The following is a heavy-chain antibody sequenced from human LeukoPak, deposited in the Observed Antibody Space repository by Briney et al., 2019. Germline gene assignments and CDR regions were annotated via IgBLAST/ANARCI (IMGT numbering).Heavy chain of an antibody. CDR1: GYTFTSYD. CDR3: ARSPDCSGGSCYSYYYYYGMDV. Sequence: GASVKVSCKASGYTFTSYDINWVRQATGQGLEWMGWMNPNSGNTGYAQKFQGRVTMTRNTSISTAYMELSSLRSEDTAVYYCARSPDCSGGSCYSYYYYYGMDVWGQGTTVTVSS. CDR2: MNPNSGNT. D-gene: IGHD2-15*01. V-gene: IGHV1-8*01. J-gene: IGHJ6*02.